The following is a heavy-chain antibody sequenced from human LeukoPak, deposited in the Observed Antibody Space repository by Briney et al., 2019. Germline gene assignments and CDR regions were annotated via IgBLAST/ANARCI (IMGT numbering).Heavy chain of an antibody. D-gene: IGHD1-1*01. CDR1: GFTFSSYV. CDR2: ISSSSSYI. J-gene: IGHJ5*02. V-gene: IGHV3-21*01. Sequence: GGSLRLSGAASGFTFSSYVMNWVRQAPGKGLEWVSSISSSSSYIYYADSVRGRFTVTRDNAKNSLYLQMNSLRAEDTAVYYCAREVERYNWFDPWGQGTLVSVSS. CDR3: AREVERYNWFDP.